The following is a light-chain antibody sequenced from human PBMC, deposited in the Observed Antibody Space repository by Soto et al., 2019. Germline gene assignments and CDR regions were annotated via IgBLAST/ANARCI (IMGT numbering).Light chain of an antibody. J-gene: IGKJ2*01. CDR3: QQSYSAPYT. V-gene: IGKV1-39*01. Sequence: DIQMTQSPSSLSASVGDRVTITCRASQSIYSSLNWYHQKPGKAPNLLIYAASNLQSGVPSRFSGCGSGTAFPLSISSLQPEDVATYYCQQSYSAPYTFGQGTKLEI. CDR2: AAS. CDR1: QSIYSS.